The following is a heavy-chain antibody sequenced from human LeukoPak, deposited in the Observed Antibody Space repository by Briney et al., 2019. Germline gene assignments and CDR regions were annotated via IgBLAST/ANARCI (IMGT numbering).Heavy chain of an antibody. CDR1: KFTFSSSE. CDR2: ISSSGRTI. D-gene: IGHD2-15*01. CDR3: AREGPGYCSGGTCYSTGYFDY. J-gene: IGHJ4*02. Sequence: EGSLRLSCAASKFTFSSSEMNWVRRAPGKGLEWIAYISSSGRTIYYADSLKGRFSISRDNAKNSLYLQMNSLRAEDTAVYYCAREGPGYCSGGTCYSTGYFDYWGQGTVVTVSS. V-gene: IGHV3-48*03.